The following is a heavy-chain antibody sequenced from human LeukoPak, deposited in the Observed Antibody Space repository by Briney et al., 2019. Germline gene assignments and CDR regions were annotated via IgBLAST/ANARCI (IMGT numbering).Heavy chain of an antibody. V-gene: IGHV4-61*03. J-gene: IGHJ4*02. CDR2: FYNSGRF. CDR3: TRGAGWLIDY. D-gene: IGHD3-16*01. Sequence: SETLSLTCTVSGYSITTGYYWGWIRQPPGKGLEWIGYFYNSGRFTYNPSLKSRVTISADTSKNHFSLKLNSVTTADTAVYYCTRGAGWLIDYWGQGILVTVSS. CDR1: GYSITTGYY.